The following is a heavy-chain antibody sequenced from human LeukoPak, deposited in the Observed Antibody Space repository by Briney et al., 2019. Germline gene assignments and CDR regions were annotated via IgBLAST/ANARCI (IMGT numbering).Heavy chain of an antibody. CDR2: ISAYNGNT. Sequence: ASVKVSCKASGYTFRNYGISWVRQAPGQGLEWMGWISAYNGNTKYAQKLQVRVTMTTGTSTNTAYMELRSLRSDDTAVYYGARDTEWELNPDYFDYWGQGTLVTVSS. D-gene: IGHD1-26*01. V-gene: IGHV1-18*01. CDR1: GYTFRNYG. J-gene: IGHJ4*02. CDR3: ARDTEWELNPDYFDY.